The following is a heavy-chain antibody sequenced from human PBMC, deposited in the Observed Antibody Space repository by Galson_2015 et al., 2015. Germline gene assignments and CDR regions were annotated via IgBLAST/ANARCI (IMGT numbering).Heavy chain of an antibody. CDR2: ISSSGSTI. Sequence: LRVSCAASGFTFSSYEMNWVRQAPWKGLEWVSYISSSGSTIYYADSVKGRFTISRDNSKNTLYLQMNSLRAEDTAVYYCARGGGDHTYYYYGMDVWGQGTTVTVSS. CDR3: ARGGGDHTYYYYGMDV. CDR1: GFTFSSYE. D-gene: IGHD4-17*01. J-gene: IGHJ6*02. V-gene: IGHV3-48*03.